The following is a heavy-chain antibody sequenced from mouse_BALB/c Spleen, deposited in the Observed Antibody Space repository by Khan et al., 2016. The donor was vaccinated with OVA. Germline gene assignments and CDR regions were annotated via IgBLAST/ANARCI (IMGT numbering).Heavy chain of an antibody. Sequence: QIQLEQSGPELKKPGATVKMSCKASGYTFTNYGINWIKQTPGQVLKWMGWINPYTGYTTYTQDFKGRATFTSETSASTAYLQINNLKNEYTATYFCARTPYFSFALAYWGQGTSVSVSS. CDR2: INPYTGYT. CDR3: ARTPYFSFALAY. D-gene: IGHD2-10*01. J-gene: IGHJ4*01. CDR1: GYTFTNYG. V-gene: IGHV9-3-1*01.